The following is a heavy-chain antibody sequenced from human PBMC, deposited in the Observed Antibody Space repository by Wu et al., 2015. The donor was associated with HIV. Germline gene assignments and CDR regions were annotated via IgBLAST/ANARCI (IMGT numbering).Heavy chain of an antibody. Sequence: GQGLEWMGWISVHNGNTNYAQKLQGRLTMTTDTSTTTAYMELSSLTSDDTAVYYCARVSAGSGTIHYFLDHWGQGTLVTVSS. V-gene: IGHV1-18*01. CDR2: ISVHNGNT. CDR3: ARVSAGSGTIHYFLDH. J-gene: IGHJ4*02. D-gene: IGHD3-10*01.